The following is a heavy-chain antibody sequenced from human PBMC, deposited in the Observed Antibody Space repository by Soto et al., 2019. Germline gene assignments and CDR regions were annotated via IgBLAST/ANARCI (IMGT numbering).Heavy chain of an antibody. CDR1: GGTFSRHS. J-gene: IGHJ4*02. CDR2: IIPILDAT. D-gene: IGHD3-9*01. V-gene: IGHV1-69*01. CDR3: ARDLTSVRGS. Sequence: QVQMVQSGAEVKKPGSSARVSCKVSGGTFSRHSISWVREAPGQGLEWMGGIIPILDATQYAQKFQGRLMITAAESTTTVHMDLSGLRPEDPAIYYCARDLTSVRGSWGQGTLVNVS.